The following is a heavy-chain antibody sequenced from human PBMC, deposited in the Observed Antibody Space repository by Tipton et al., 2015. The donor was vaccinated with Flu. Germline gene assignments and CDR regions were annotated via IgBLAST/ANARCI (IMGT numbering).Heavy chain of an antibody. CDR1: GFIFSSYK. Sequence: SLRLSCAASGFIFSSYKMNWVRQAPGRGLEWLAVIDRDGEYIHYAASVKGRFTISRDNAENSLFLQMNSLRAEDTALYYCASRPDFDSSTHRVHYWGQGTLVTVSS. D-gene: IGHD3-22*01. V-gene: IGHV3-21*05. CDR3: ASRPDFDSSTHRVHY. J-gene: IGHJ4*02. CDR2: IDRDGEYI.